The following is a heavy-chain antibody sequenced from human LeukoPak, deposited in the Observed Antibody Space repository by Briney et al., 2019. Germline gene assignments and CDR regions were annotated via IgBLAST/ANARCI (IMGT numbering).Heavy chain of an antibody. J-gene: IGHJ5*02. Sequence: SETLSLTCAVSGGSISSSNWWSWVRQPPGKGLEWIGEIYHSGSTNYNPSLKSRVTISVDKSKNQFSLKLSSVTAADTAVYYCAREMATIFSYWFDPWGQGTLVTVSS. CDR1: GGSISSSNW. V-gene: IGHV4-4*02. CDR3: AREMATIFSYWFDP. D-gene: IGHD5-24*01. CDR2: IYHSGST.